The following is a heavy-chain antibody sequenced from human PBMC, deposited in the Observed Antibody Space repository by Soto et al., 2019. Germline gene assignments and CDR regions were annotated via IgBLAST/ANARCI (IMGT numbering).Heavy chain of an antibody. CDR3: ATYSGSHDAFDI. V-gene: IGHV3-15*01. CDR2: IKSKTDGGTT. CDR1: GFTFSNAW. J-gene: IGHJ3*02. Sequence: GGSLRLSCAASGFTFSNAWMSWVRQAPGKGLEWVGRIKSKTDGGTTDYAAPGKGRFTISRDDSKNTLYLQMNSLKTEDTAVYYCATYSGSHDAFDIWGQGTMVTVSS. D-gene: IGHD1-26*01.